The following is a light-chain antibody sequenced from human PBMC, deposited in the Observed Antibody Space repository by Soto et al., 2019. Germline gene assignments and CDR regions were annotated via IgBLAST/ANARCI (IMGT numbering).Light chain of an antibody. J-gene: IGKJ1*01. CDR1: QGISSY. V-gene: IGKV1-9*01. Sequence: IQLTQSPSSLSASVGDRVTITCRASQGISSYLAWYQQKPGQAPKLLIYAASTLQSGVPSRFSGSGFGTDFLLTISSLQHEDFANYYYQQLDAYPRTFGQGTKVEIK. CDR2: AAS. CDR3: QQLDAYPRT.